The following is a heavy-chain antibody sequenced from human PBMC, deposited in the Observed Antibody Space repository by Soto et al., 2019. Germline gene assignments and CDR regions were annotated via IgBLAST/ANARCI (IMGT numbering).Heavy chain of an antibody. J-gene: IGHJ3*02. V-gene: IGHV1-2*02. CDR3: ARKMPGFDFDI. Sequence: ASVKVSCKASGYTFTDYYMHWVLQAPGQGLEWMGSISPNSGYTNYAQKFQGRVTVTRDTSTSTAYMELSRLRSDDTAVYYCARKMPGFDFDIWGQGTMVTVSS. D-gene: IGHD2-2*01. CDR1: GYTFTDYY. CDR2: ISPNSGYT.